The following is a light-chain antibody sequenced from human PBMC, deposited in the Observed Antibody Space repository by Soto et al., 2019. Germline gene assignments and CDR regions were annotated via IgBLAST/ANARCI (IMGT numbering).Light chain of an antibody. Sequence: DIQLTQSPSSLSASVGDRVTITCRESQGINNTLAWYQQKSGKVPSLLIFAASTLQSGVPSRFSGSGFGTPFTLTISGLQAEDVATYYCQKYKGAPRTFGQGTKVEMK. CDR2: AAS. J-gene: IGKJ1*01. CDR3: QKYKGAPRT. CDR1: QGINNT. V-gene: IGKV1-27*01.